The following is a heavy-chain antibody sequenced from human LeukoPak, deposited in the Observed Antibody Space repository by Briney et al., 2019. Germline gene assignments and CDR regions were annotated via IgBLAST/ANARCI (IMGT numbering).Heavy chain of an antibody. D-gene: IGHD6-19*01. CDR3: ARDWVPTNLAVAHAFNI. Sequence: SETLSLTCTVSGGSISSYYWSWIRQPPGKGLEWIGYIYYGGSSNYNPSLKSRLTISVDMSNNHFSLKLNSVTAADTAVYYCARDWVPTNLAVAHAFNIWGQGTTVTVSS. J-gene: IGHJ3*02. CDR1: GGSISSYY. CDR2: IYYGGSS. V-gene: IGHV4-59*01.